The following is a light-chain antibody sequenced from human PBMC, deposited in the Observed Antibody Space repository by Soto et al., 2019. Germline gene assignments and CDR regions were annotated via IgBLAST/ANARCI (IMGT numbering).Light chain of an antibody. CDR3: MQDVCWPPT. CDR2: GAS. Sequence: LRLTLGALTMTPRKKTTLSCRASQSISRYLAWYQQKPGQGPRLLIYGASSRATGTPDRFSGSGSWIDFACGINRLEAEDVGVYYCMQDVCWPPTFGQGSKVDIK. J-gene: IGKJ1*01. CDR1: QSISRY. V-gene: IGKV3-20*01.